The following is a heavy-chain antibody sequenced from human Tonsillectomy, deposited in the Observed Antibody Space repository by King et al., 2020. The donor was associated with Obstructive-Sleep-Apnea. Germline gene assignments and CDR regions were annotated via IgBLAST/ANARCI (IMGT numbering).Heavy chain of an antibody. J-gene: IGHJ4*02. Sequence: GQLVQSGGGVVQPGRSLRLSCEASGFIFSSYGMHWVRQAPGKGLEWVAVLSYDGGNQYNADSVKGRFTISRDNYKNTLYLQMNSLRAEDTAVYSCARDHCGCDFYHPYFDYWGQGTLVTVSS. CDR3: ARDHCGCDFYHPYFDY. V-gene: IGHV3-30*03. CDR1: GFIFSSYG. CDR2: LSYDGGNQ. D-gene: IGHD2-21*02.